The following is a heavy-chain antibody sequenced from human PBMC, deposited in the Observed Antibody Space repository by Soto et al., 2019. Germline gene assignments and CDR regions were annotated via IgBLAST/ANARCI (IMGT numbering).Heavy chain of an antibody. J-gene: IGHJ4*02. D-gene: IGHD1-20*01. CDR2: VDYSGTA. V-gene: IGHV4-39*01. CDR1: GDSMTISDFL. CDR3: ARITGRHLDY. Sequence: SETLSLTFTVSGDSMTISDFLWGWVRQPPGKGLEWIGNVDYSGTAYFSPSLATRVTFHVDTSKNQFSLTLYSVTAADTAVYYCARITGRHLDYWGQGILVTVSS.